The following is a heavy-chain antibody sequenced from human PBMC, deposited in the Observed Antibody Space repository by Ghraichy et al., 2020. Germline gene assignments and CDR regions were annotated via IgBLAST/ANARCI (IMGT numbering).Heavy chain of an antibody. CDR3: ARSTTPFGGEDDAFDI. V-gene: IGHV1-69*13. Sequence: SVKVSCKASGGTFSSYAISWVRQAPGQGLEWMGGIIPIFGTANYAQKFQGRVTITADESTSTAYMELSSLRSEDTAVYYCARSTTPFGGEDDAFDIWGQGTMVTVSS. D-gene: IGHD2-21*01. CDR2: IIPIFGTA. J-gene: IGHJ3*02. CDR1: GGTFSSYA.